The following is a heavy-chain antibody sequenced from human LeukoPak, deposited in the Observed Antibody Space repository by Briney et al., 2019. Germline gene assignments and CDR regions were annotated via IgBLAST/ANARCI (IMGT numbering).Heavy chain of an antibody. D-gene: IGHD6-19*01. V-gene: IGHV3-21*04. Sequence: GGSLRLSRAASGFTFSNYNMNWVRQAPGKGLEWVSSISSSSTYMYYADSVKGRFTISRDNAKNSLYLQMNSLRAEDTAVYYCVRAIAVSPRYFDLWGRGTLVTVSS. CDR2: ISSSSTYM. CDR1: GFTFSNYN. J-gene: IGHJ2*01. CDR3: VRAIAVSPRYFDL.